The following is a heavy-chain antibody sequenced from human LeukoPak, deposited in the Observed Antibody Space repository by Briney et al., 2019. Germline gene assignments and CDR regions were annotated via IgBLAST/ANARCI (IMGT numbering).Heavy chain of an antibody. J-gene: IGHJ4*02. D-gene: IGHD3-9*01. Sequence: GGSLRLSCAASGYTFSTYVMSWVRQAPGKGLEWVSGISGSGDNTYYADSVKGRFTISRDNSKNTLHLQMNSLRAEDTAVYYCAKGSGYDTDFDYWGQGTLATVSS. CDR3: AKGSGYDTDFDY. CDR1: GYTFSTYV. CDR2: ISGSGDNT. V-gene: IGHV3-23*01.